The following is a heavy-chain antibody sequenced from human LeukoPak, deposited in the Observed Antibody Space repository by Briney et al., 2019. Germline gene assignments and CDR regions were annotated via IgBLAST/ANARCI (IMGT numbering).Heavy chain of an antibody. CDR1: GFTFSNAW. J-gene: IGHJ4*02. Sequence: GGSLRLSCAASGFTFSNAWMSWVRQAPGKGLEWVGRIKSKTDGGTTDYAAPVQGRFTISRDDSKNTLYLQMNSLKTEDTALYYCTTEYDILTGYSNFDYWGQGTLVTVSS. V-gene: IGHV3-15*01. D-gene: IGHD3-9*01. CDR3: TTEYDILTGYSNFDY. CDR2: IKSKTDGGTT.